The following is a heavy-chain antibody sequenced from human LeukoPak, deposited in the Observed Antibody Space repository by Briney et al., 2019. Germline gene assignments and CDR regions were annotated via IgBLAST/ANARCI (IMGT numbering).Heavy chain of an antibody. CDR2: ISGSGGST. V-gene: IGHV3-23*01. Sequence: GGSLRLSCAASGFTFSNAWMSWVRQAPGKGLEWVSAISGSGGSTYYADSVKGRFTISRDNSKNTLYLQMNSLRAEDTAVYYCAKDWVRGLFDYWGQGTLVTVSS. D-gene: IGHD7-27*01. J-gene: IGHJ4*02. CDR1: GFTFSNAW. CDR3: AKDWVRGLFDY.